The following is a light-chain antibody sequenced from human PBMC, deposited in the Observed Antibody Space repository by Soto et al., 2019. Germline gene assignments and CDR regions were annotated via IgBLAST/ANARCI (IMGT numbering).Light chain of an antibody. CDR3: QQYHSYSLT. J-gene: IGKJ4*01. V-gene: IGKV1-5*03. CDR1: QSISSW. CDR2: KAS. Sequence: DIQMTQSPSTLSASVGDRVTIPCRASQSISSWLAWYQQKPGKAPKLLIYKASSLEGGVPSRFSGSGSGTDFTLTISSLQPDDFATYYCQQYHSYSLTFGGGTKVDIK.